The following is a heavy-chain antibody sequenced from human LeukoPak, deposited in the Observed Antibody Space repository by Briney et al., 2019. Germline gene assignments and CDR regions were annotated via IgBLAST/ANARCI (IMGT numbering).Heavy chain of an antibody. Sequence: GESLQISCKGSGYSFTSHWIGWVRQTPGKGLEWMGIIYPGDSDTRYSPSFQGQVTISADKSISTAYLQWSSLKASDTAMYYCARPIGSFDMYYFDYWGQGTLVTVSS. CDR3: ARPIGSFDMYYFDY. CDR1: GYSFTSHW. D-gene: IGHD1-26*01. J-gene: IGHJ4*02. V-gene: IGHV5-51*01. CDR2: IYPGDSDT.